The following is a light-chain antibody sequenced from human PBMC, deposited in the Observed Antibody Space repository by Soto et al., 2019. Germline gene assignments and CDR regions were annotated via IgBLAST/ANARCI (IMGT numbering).Light chain of an antibody. J-gene: IGKJ5*01. CDR3: QQFHRWPIT. CDR1: QSVDHS. V-gene: IGKV3-15*01. CDR2: TAS. Sequence: EVVMTQSPGTLSVSPGERATLSCRASQSVDHSLAWYQEKPGQAPRLLIYTASTRATGVPARFSGGGSGTEFTLTISSLQSEDFXVXXCQQFHRWPITFGQGTRLEI.